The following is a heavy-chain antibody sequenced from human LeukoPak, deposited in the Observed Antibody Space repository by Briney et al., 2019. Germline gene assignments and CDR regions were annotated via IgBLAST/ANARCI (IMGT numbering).Heavy chain of an antibody. D-gene: IGHD3-3*01. CDR1: GYAFTSYY. CDR3: ARVHDFWSGLFDY. CDR2: INPLGGST. Sequence: GASVKVSCKASGYAFTSYYIHWVRQAPGQGLEWMGIINPLGGSTTYAHKFQDRVTMTRDTSTSTVYMELSSLRSKGTAVYYCARVHDFWSGLFDYWGQGTLVTVSS. J-gene: IGHJ4*02. V-gene: IGHV1-46*01.